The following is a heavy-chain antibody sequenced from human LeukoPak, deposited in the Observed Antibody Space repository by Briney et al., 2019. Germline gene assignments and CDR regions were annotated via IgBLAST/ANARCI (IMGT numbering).Heavy chain of an antibody. V-gene: IGHV5-51*01. Sequence: GDSLKISCQGSGYSFIDYWIGWVRQMPGKGLEWMAVIYPGDSRTRYNPSFQGQVTISADKSINTAYLEWNSLKVSDTALYYCACRMFASNWFQPWGQGTLVTVSS. CDR2: IYPGDSRT. CDR3: ACRMFASNWFQP. CDR1: GYSFIDYW. D-gene: IGHD3-10*02. J-gene: IGHJ5*02.